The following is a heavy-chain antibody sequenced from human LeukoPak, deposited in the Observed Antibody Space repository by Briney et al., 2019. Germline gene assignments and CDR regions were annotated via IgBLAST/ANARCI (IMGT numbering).Heavy chain of an antibody. J-gene: IGHJ5*02. D-gene: IGHD2-2*01. CDR1: GFTFSSYG. V-gene: IGHV3-30*02. CDR2: IRYDGSNR. CDR3: XKXTMPPKAGFDP. Sequence: GGSLRLSCAASGFTFSSYGMHWVRQAPGKGLEWVAFIRYDGSNRYYADSVKGRFTISRDNSKNTLYLQMNSLRDEDTAVYYCXKXTMPPKAGFDPWGQGTLVTVSS.